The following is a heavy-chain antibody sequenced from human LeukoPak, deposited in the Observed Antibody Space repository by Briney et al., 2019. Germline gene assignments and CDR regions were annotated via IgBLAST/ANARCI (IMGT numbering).Heavy chain of an antibody. D-gene: IGHD1-7*01. V-gene: IGHV1-8*03. J-gene: IGHJ4*02. Sequence: ASVKVSCKASGYTFTSYDINWVRQATGQGLEWMGWMNPNSGNTGYAQKFQGRVTITRNTSISTAYMRLSSLRSEDTAVYYCARGIYNWNSGAFGYWGQATQVTISS. CDR2: MNPNSGNT. CDR3: ARGIYNWNSGAFGY. CDR1: GYTFTSYD.